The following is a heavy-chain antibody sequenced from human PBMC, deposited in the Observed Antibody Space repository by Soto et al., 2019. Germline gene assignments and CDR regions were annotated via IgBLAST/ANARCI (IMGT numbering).Heavy chain of an antibody. J-gene: IGHJ4*02. Sequence: EVQLVESGGGLVQPRGSLKLSCAASGFTFSDSTIHWVRQASGKGLEWVGRIRSKTNTYATAYGAPVKGRFIISRDDSKDTAYLQMNSLKSEDTAVYYCTRQYLLWGPFDYWGQGTPVTVSS. CDR3: TRQYLLWGPFDY. D-gene: IGHD3-10*01. CDR1: GFTFSDST. V-gene: IGHV3-73*01. CDR2: IRSKTNTYAT.